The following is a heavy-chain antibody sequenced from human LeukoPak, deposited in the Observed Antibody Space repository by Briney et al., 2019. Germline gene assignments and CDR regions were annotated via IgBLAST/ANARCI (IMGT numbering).Heavy chain of an antibody. CDR1: GYTFTGYY. CDR3: ATSGYGDYASLDY. J-gene: IGHJ4*02. Sequence: ASVKVSCKASGYTFTGYYMHWVRRAPGQGLEWMGWINPNSGGTNYAQKFQGRVTMTRDTSISTAYMELSRLRSDDTAVYYCATSGYGDYASLDYWGQGTLVTVSS. CDR2: INPNSGGT. V-gene: IGHV1-2*02. D-gene: IGHD4-17*01.